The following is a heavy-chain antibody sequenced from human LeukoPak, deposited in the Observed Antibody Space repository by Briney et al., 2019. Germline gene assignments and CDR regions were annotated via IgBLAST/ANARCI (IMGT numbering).Heavy chain of an antibody. Sequence: GASVKVSCKASGYTFTGYYIHWVRQAPGQGLEWMGGIIPVFGTSNYAQKFQGRVTITADESTRTAYMELSSLRSEDTAVYYCARVTGGRYCSTTSCYMRGWFDPWGQGTLVTVSS. CDR3: ARVTGGRYCSTTSCYMRGWFDP. D-gene: IGHD2-2*02. CDR1: GYTFTGYY. V-gene: IGHV1-69*13. CDR2: IIPVFGTS. J-gene: IGHJ5*02.